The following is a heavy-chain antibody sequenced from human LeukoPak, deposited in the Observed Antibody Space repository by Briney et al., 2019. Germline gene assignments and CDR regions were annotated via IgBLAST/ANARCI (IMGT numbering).Heavy chain of an antibody. J-gene: IGHJ4*02. CDR1: GASISSGDYY. V-gene: IGHV4-30-4*01. CDR2: IYYSGST. Sequence: SETLSLTCTVSGASISSGDYYWSWIRQPPGKGLEWIGYIYYSGSTSYNPSLKSRVTISVDTSKNQFSLKLSSVTAADTAVYYCARLYNWNYDYWGQGTLVTVSS. CDR3: ARLYNWNYDY. D-gene: IGHD1-20*01.